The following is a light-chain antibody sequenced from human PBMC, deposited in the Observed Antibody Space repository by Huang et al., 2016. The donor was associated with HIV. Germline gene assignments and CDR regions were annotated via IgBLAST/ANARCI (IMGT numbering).Light chain of an antibody. J-gene: IGKJ1*01. V-gene: IGKV1-17*03. CDR1: QAISNY. CDR2: AAS. Sequence: DIQMTQSPSDMSASVGDKVTITCWASQAISNYLVWFQQKPGRSSKRLIYAASSLQRGVPSRFSGSGYGTKFTLTISSLQPEDFATYYCLQHHAYPRTFGPGTKVEVK. CDR3: LQHHAYPRT.